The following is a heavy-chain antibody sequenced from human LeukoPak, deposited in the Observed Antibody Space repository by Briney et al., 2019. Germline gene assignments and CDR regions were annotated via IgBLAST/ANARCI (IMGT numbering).Heavy chain of an antibody. CDR2: IKKDGSEK. D-gene: IGHD1-26*01. J-gene: IGHJ6*03. Sequence: GGSLRLSCAASGFTFSSYAMSWVRQAPGKGLEWVANIKKDGSEKYYVDSVKGRFTISRDNAKTSLYLQMNSPRAEDTAVYYCARDPYSGSYGNYYYYFMDVWGKGTTVTISS. CDR1: GFTFSSYA. CDR3: ARDPYSGSYGNYYYYFMDV. V-gene: IGHV3-7*01.